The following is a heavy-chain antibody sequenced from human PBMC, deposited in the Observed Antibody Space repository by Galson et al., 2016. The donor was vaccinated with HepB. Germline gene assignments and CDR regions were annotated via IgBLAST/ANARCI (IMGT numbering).Heavy chain of an antibody. Sequence: SETLSLTCTVSGGSVSRGSYYWTWLRQPPGKGLEWIGYMYYSGNTNYNPSLKSRVTISADTSKNQFSLKLSSVTAADTAVYYCARPNGVSRTYFYGLDVWGQGTTVTVSS. J-gene: IGHJ6*02. CDR2: MYYSGNT. D-gene: IGHD2-8*01. CDR3: ARPNGVSRTYFYGLDV. CDR1: GGSVSRGSYY. V-gene: IGHV4-61*01.